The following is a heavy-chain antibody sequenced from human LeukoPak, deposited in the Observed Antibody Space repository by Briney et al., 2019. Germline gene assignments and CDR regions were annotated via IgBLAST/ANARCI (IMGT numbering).Heavy chain of an antibody. D-gene: IGHD4-11*01. CDR1: GFTFSSYA. CDR3: AKPLTGRSYYYMDV. J-gene: IGHJ6*03. CDR2: ISGSGGST. Sequence: GGSLRLSCAASGFTFSSYAMSWVRLAPGKGLEWVSAISGSGGSTYYADSVKGRFTISRDNSKNTLYLQMNSLRAEDTAVYYCAKPLTGRSYYYMDVWGKGTTVTASS. V-gene: IGHV3-23*01.